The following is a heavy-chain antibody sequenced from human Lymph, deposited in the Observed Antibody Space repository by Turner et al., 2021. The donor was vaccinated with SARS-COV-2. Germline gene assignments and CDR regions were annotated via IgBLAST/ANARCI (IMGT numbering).Heavy chain of an antibody. CDR3: ARDLGTYGMDV. Sequence: EVQLVETVGGFIQPGGSLSPYCAASGIIVSRNYMNWVRQAPGKGMEWVAVIYSGGTTYYADSVKGRFTISRDNYKNTLYLQMNSLRVEDTAVYYWARDLGTYGMDVWGQGTTVTVSS. D-gene: IGHD6-13*01. J-gene: IGHJ6*02. V-gene: IGHV3-53*02. CDR1: GIIVSRNY. CDR2: IYSGGTT.